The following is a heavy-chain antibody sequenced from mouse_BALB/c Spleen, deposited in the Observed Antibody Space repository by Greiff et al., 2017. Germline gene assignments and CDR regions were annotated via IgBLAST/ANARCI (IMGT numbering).Heavy chain of an antibody. CDR2: ISSGGSYT. CDR1: GFTFSSYA. Sequence: EVMLVESGGGLVKPGGSLKLSCAASGFTFSSYAMSWVRQSPEKRLEWVAEISSGGSYTYYPDTVTGRFTISRDNAKNTLYLEMSSLRSEDTAMYYCARLAPTSAMDYWGQGTSVTVSS. CDR3: ARLAPTSAMDY. J-gene: IGHJ4*01. V-gene: IGHV5-9-4*01. D-gene: IGHD1-1*01.